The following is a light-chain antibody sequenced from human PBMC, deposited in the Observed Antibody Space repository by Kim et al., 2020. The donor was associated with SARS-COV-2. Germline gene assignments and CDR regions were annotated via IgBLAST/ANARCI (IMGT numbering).Light chain of an antibody. Sequence: QSALTQPRSVSGSPGQSVTISCTGTSSDVGGYNYVSWYQQHPGKAPKLMIYDVSKRPSGVPDRFSGSKSGNTASLTISGRQAEDEADYYCCSYAGSYTHVVFGGGTQLTVL. V-gene: IGLV2-11*01. CDR3: CSYAGSYTHVV. CDR2: DVS. J-gene: IGLJ2*01. CDR1: SSDVGGYNY.